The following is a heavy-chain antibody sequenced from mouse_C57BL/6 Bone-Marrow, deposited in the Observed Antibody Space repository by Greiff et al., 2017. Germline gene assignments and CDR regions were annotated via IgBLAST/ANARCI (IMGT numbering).Heavy chain of an antibody. V-gene: IGHV1-69*01. CDR1: GYTFTSYW. Sequence: QVQLQQPGAELVMPGASVKLSCKASGYTFTSYWMHWVKQRPGQGLEWIGEIDPSDSYTNYNQKFKGKSTLTVDKSSSPAYMQLSCLTSEDSAVYYCAPYDDDGGFADWGQGTLVAVSA. CDR2: IDPSDSYT. J-gene: IGHJ3*01. CDR3: APYDDDGGFAD. D-gene: IGHD2-4*01.